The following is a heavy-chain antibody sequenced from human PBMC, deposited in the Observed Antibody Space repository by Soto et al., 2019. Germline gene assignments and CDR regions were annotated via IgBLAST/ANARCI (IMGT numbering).Heavy chain of an antibody. CDR1: GFTFSSYE. V-gene: IGHV3-48*03. CDR2: ISSSGSTI. J-gene: IGHJ6*02. CDR3: AREPLPGYSSSWYSLRYYYYYGMDV. Sequence: PGGSLRLSCAASGFTFSSYEMNWVRQAPGKGLEWVSYISSSGSTIYYAGSVKGRFTISRDNAKNSLYLQMNSLRAEDTAVYYCAREPLPGYSSSWYSLRYYYYYGMDVWGQGTTVTVSS. D-gene: IGHD6-13*01.